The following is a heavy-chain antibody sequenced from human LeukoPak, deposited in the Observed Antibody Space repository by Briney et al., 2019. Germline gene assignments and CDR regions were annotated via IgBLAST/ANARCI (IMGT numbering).Heavy chain of an antibody. CDR2: ISSSSSTI. CDR1: GFTSSSFE. J-gene: IGHJ5*02. CDR3: ARGRFVVT. V-gene: IGHV3-48*03. D-gene: IGHD3-22*01. Sequence: PGRSLRLSCAASGFTSSSFEMTWVRQAPGEGLEWISYISSSSSTIYYADSVKGRFTISRDNANNSLYLQMNSLRAEDTAVYYCARGRFVVTWGQGTLVTVSS.